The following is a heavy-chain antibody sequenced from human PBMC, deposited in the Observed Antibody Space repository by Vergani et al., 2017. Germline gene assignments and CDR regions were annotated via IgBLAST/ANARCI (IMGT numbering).Heavy chain of an antibody. D-gene: IGHD3-22*01. CDR2: INSDGSST. CDR3: ASPFTMIGLRNSY. CDR1: GFTFSSYW. Sequence: EVQLVESGGGLVQPGGSLRLSCAASGFTFSSYWMHWVRQAPGKGLVWVSRINSDGSSTSYADSVKGRFTISRDNAKNTPYLQMNSLRAEDTAVYYCASPFTMIGLRNSYWGQGTTVIVSS. V-gene: IGHV3-74*01. J-gene: IGHJ6*02.